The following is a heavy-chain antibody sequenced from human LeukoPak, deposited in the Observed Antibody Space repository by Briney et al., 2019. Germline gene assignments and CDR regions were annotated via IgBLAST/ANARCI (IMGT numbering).Heavy chain of an antibody. CDR1: GFTFSNYA. D-gene: IGHD3-10*01. Sequence: GGSLRLSCAASGFTFSNYAMHWVRQAPGKGLEWVAVISYHGKDKYYADSVKGRFTLSRDTSKNTLYLEMNSLRAEDTAVYYCARGSGTYYDFDYWGQGTLVTVSS. CDR2: ISYHGKDK. J-gene: IGHJ4*02. CDR3: ARGSGTYYDFDY. V-gene: IGHV3-30*04.